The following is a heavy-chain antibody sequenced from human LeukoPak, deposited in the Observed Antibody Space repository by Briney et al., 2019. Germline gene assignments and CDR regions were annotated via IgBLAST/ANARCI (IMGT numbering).Heavy chain of an antibody. CDR3: ARRDSSGYHGFYY. CDR1: GGSISSTGYY. CDR2: IYYIGST. Sequence: SETLSLTCTVYGGSISSTGYYWGWIRQPPGKGLEWLGNIYYIGSTYYNPSLKSRVTISVDTSKNQFSLRLSSVTAADTAVYYCARRDSSGYHGFYYWGQGTLVTVSS. J-gene: IGHJ4*02. D-gene: IGHD3-22*01. V-gene: IGHV4-39*07.